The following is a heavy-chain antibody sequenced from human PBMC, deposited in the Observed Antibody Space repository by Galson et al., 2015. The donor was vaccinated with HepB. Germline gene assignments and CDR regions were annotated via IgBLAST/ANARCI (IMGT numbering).Heavy chain of an antibody. CDR3: ARALPSGIRGGRVFDH. CDR2: ISSSGSYI. V-gene: IGHV3-21*04. D-gene: IGHD3-10*01. J-gene: IGHJ4*02. CDR1: GFNFGLYS. Sequence: SLRLSCAASGFNFGLYSMNWVRQAPGKGLEWVSSISSSGSYIYYGDSVKGRCTVSRDSAKTTVYLQMNSLRGDDTAAYCCARALPSGIRGGRVFDHWGQGTLVTVSS.